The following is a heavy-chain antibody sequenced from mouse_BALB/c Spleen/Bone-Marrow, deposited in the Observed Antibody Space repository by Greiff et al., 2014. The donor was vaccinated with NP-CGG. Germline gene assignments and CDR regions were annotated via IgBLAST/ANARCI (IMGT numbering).Heavy chain of an antibody. J-gene: IGHJ2*01. CDR2: IHLGSAGA. Sequence: VKLMESGAELVRPGASVKLSCKALGYTFTDYEIHWVKQTPVHGLEWIGAIHLGSAGAAYNQKLKGKATLTADKSSSTAYMELSGLTSEDSAVYYCTRDAGNFDYWGQGTALTVSS. V-gene: IGHV1-15*01. CDR1: GYTFTDYE. CDR3: TRDAGNFDY. D-gene: IGHD4-1*01.